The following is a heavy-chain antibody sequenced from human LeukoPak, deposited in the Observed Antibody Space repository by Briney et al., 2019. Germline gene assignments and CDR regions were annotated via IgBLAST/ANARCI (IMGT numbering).Heavy chain of an antibody. J-gene: IGHJ4*02. D-gene: IGHD3-10*01. V-gene: IGHV2-70*01. CDR3: TRGEYFVGSGGSRYFDH. CDR1: GFSLSTIGMC. Sequence: SGPALVKPTQTLTLTCTFSGFSLSTIGMCVSWIRQSPGKALEWLALIDWDDNKYYSTSLKTRLTISRDTSNNQVVLTMINMDAVGTATYYCTRGEYFVGSGGSRYFDHWGQGTLVTVSS. CDR2: IDWDDNK.